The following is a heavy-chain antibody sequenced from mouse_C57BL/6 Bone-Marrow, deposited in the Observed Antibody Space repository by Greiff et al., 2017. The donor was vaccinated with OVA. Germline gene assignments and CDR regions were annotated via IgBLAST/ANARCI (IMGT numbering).Heavy chain of an antibody. D-gene: IGHD1-1*01. Sequence: VQRVESGAELVRPGASVTLSCKASGYTFTDYEMHWVKQTPVHGLEWIGAIDPETGGTAYNQKFKGKAILTADKSSSTAYMELRSLTSEDSAVYYGTRLLRYYYAMDYWGQGTSVTVSS. CDR2: IDPETGGT. J-gene: IGHJ4*01. V-gene: IGHV1-15*01. CDR1: GYTFTDYE. CDR3: TRLLRYYYAMDY.